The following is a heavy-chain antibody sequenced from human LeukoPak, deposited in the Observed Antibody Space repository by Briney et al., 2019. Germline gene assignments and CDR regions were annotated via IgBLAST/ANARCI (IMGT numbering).Heavy chain of an antibody. CDR3: ARDGFSSSWGLAY. Sequence: PGGSLRLSCAASGFTFSSYAMHWVRQAPGKGLEWVAVISYDGSNKYYADSVKGRFTISRDNSKNTLYLQMNSLRAEDTAVYYCARDGFSSSWGLAYWGQGTLVTVSS. J-gene: IGHJ4*02. CDR1: GFTFSSYA. CDR2: ISYDGSNK. V-gene: IGHV3-30-3*01. D-gene: IGHD6-13*01.